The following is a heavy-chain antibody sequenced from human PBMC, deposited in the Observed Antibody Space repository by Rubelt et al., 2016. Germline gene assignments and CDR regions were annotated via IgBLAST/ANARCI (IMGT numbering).Heavy chain of an antibody. J-gene: IGHJ4*02. CDR1: GFTFEDYG. CDR2: IIWNGVGT. Sequence: GSLRLSCAASGFTFEDYGMTWVRQAPGKGLEWVSGIIWNGVGTGYAASVKGRFTISRDNAKNSLYLEMNSLRAEDTAVYYCVSPETSSSWYGVMVKWGQGTLVTVSS. D-gene: IGHD6-13*01. V-gene: IGHV3-20*04. CDR3: VSPETSSSWYGVMVK.